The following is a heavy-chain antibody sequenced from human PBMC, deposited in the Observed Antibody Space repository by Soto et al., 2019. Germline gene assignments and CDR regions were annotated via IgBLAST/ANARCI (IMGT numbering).Heavy chain of an antibody. D-gene: IGHD6-13*01. CDR2: INAGNGNT. Sequence: ASVKVSCKASGYTFTSYAMHWVRQAPGQRLEWMGWINAGNGNTKYSQKFQGRVTITRDTSASTAYMELSGLRSEDTAVYFCARDENGSSWTLRWFDPWGQGTLVTVSS. CDR1: GYTFTSYA. V-gene: IGHV1-3*01. CDR3: ARDENGSSWTLRWFDP. J-gene: IGHJ5*02.